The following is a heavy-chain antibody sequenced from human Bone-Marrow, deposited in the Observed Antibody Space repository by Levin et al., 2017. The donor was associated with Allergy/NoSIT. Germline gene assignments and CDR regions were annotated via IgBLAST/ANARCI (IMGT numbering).Heavy chain of an antibody. V-gene: IGHV3-7*04. Sequence: SCAVSGFTFDNSWMTWVRQAPGKGLEWVANIKPDGSDKYYVDFVKGRFTISRDNAKNSLFLQMTSLRVEDTAVYYCARGTYTTGWFADRLDYWGQGTLVTVSS. J-gene: IGHJ4*02. D-gene: IGHD1-1*01. CDR2: IKPDGSDK. CDR3: ARGTYTTGWFADRLDY. CDR1: GFTFDNSW.